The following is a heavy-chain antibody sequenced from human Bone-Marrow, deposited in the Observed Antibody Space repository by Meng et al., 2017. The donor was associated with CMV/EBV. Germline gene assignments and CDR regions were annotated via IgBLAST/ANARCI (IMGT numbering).Heavy chain of an antibody. D-gene: IGHD5-12*01. CDR1: GYSFTMYW. CDR2: IYPGDSDT. CDR3: ARPTTYYYGMDV. V-gene: IGHV5-51*01. J-gene: IGHJ6*02. Sequence: KISCKASGYSFTMYWIGWVRQMPGKGLEWMGIIYPGDSDTTYSPSFQGQVTISVDKSINTAYLQWSSLKASDTAMYYCARPTTYYYGMDVWGQGTTVTVSS.